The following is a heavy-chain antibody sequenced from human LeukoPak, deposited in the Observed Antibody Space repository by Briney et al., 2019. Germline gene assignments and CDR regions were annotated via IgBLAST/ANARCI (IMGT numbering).Heavy chain of an antibody. J-gene: IGHJ4*02. CDR1: GGSISSRSHY. D-gene: IGHD3-16*01. CDR2: IHYSGNT. V-gene: IGHV4-39*01. Sequence: SETLSLTCTVSGGSISSRSHYWGWIRQPPGKGLEWIGSIHYSGNTYYSPSLKSRVTISIDMSKNQFSLKLSSMTAADTAIYYCARHKNLGVAPFDYWGQGTLVTVSS. CDR3: ARHKNLGVAPFDY.